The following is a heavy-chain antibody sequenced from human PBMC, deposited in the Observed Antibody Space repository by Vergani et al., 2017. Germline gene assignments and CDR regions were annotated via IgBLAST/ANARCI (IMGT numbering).Heavy chain of an antibody. Sequence: QVQLVESGGGLVKPGGSLRLSCAASGFTFSDYYMSWIRQAPGKGLEWVSYISSSGSTIYYADSVKGRFTISRDNAKNSLYLQMNSLRAEDTAVYYCARDFRWGGEPIYNYYYYYMDVWGKGTTVTVSS. CDR1: GFTFSDYY. CDR2: ISSSGSTI. J-gene: IGHJ6*03. D-gene: IGHD3-16*01. CDR3: ARDFRWGGEPIYNYYYYYMDV. V-gene: IGHV3-11*01.